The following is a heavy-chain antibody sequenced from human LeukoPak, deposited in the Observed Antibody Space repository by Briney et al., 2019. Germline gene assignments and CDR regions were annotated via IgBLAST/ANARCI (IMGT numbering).Heavy chain of an antibody. CDR2: IIPILGIA. Sequence: SVKVSCKASGGTFSSYAISWVRQAPGQGLEWMGRIIPILGIANYAQKFQGRVTITADKSTSTAYMELSSLRSEDTAVYYCARVYCSSASCYVNWFDPWGQGTLVTVSS. CDR1: GGTFSSYA. V-gene: IGHV1-69*04. J-gene: IGHJ5*02. D-gene: IGHD2-2*01. CDR3: ARVYCSSASCYVNWFDP.